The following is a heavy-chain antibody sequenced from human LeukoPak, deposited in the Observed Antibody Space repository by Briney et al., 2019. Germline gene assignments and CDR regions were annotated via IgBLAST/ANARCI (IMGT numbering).Heavy chain of an antibody. CDR2: IYYSGST. CDR3: ARDYNVVVPAATRTGFDP. J-gene: IGHJ5*02. Sequence: SETLSLTCTVSGGSISSSSYYWGWIRQPPGKGLEWIGSIYYSGSTYYNPFLKSRVTISVDTSKNQFSLKLSSVTAADTAVYYCARDYNVVVPAATRTGFDPWGQGTLVTVSS. D-gene: IGHD2-2*01. V-gene: IGHV4-39*07. CDR1: GGSISSSSYY.